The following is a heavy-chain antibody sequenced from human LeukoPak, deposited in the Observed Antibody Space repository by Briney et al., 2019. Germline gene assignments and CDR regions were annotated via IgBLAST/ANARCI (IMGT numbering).Heavy chain of an antibody. CDR2: INPNSGGT. V-gene: IGHV1-2*02. CDR3: ARARKQQLVRDFDY. Sequence: ASVKVSCKASGYTFTDYYMHWVRQAPGQGLEWMGWINPNSGGTNYEQKFQGRVTMTRDTSISTAYMELSRLRSDDTAVYYCARARKQQLVRDFDYWGQGTLVTVSS. D-gene: IGHD6-13*01. J-gene: IGHJ4*02. CDR1: GYTFTDYY.